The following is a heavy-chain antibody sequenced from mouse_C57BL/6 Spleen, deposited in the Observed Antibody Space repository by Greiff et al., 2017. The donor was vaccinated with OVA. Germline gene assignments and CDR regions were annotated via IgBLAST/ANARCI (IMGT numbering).Heavy chain of an antibody. CDR3: ARGMVTTRRGSDLDY. CDR1: GYTFPDYN. Sequence: EVQLQQSGPELVKPGASVKMSCKASGYTFPDYNMHWVKQSHGKSLEWIGYINPNNGGTSYNQKFKGKATLTVNKSSSTAYMELRSLTSEDSAVYYCARGMVTTRRGSDLDYWGQGTTLTVSS. J-gene: IGHJ2*01. CDR2: INPNNGGT. V-gene: IGHV1-22*01. D-gene: IGHD2-2*01.